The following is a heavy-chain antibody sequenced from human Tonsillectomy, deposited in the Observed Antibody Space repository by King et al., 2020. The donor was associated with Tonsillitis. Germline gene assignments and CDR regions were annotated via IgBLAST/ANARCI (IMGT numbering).Heavy chain of an antibody. Sequence: QLVQSGPEVKKPGTSVKVSCKASGFTFTPSALEWVRQARGQRLEWIGWIVVGSYNTHYAQKFQERVTITKDMSTSTVYMELSSLSSDDTAVYYCAADQYYYASRSHFPEYWGQGTLVTVSS. V-gene: IGHV1-58*01. CDR3: AADQYYYASRSHFPEY. CDR1: GFTFTPSA. J-gene: IGHJ4*02. CDR2: IVVGSYNT. D-gene: IGHD3-10*01.